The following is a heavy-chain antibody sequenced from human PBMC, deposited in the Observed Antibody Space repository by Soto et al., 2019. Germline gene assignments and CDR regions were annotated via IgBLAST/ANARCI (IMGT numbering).Heavy chain of an antibody. J-gene: IGHJ4*02. CDR3: ARHYYVYYEILTGRDYFDY. V-gene: IGHV4-39*01. Sequence: QLQLQESGPGLVKPSETLSLTCTVSGGSISSSSYYWGWIRQPPGQGLDWIGSIYYSGRTYYNPSLKSPVTIPVDTSKNQFSRKLSSVTAADTAVYSCARHYYVYYEILTGRDYFDYWGQGTLVTVSS. CDR2: IYYSGRT. D-gene: IGHD3-9*01. CDR1: GGSISSSSYY.